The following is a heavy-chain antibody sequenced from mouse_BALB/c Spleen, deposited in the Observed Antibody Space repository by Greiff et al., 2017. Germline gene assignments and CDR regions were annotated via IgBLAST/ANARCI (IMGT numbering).Heavy chain of an antibody. J-gene: IGHJ3*01. V-gene: IGHV1S29*02. D-gene: IGHD1-2*01. CDR1: GYTFTDYN. CDR2: IYPYNGGT. Sequence: SGPELVKPGASVKISCKASGYTFTDYNMHWVKQSHGKSLEWIGYIYPYNGGTGYNQKFKSKATLTVDNSSSTAYMELRSLTSEDSAVYYCARSGITTATAYWGQGTLVTVSA. CDR3: ARSGITTATAY.